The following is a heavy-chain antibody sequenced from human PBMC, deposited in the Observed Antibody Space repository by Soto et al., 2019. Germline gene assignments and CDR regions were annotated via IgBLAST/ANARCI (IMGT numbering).Heavy chain of an antibody. Sequence: QVQLQESGPGLVKPSGTLSLTCTVSGGSMSSSNWWNWVRQPPGKGLEWIGETHHSGRTNYNPSLRRRVTISFAKSKSHFSLKLSSVTAADTAVYYCARSEATVLDYWGQGTLVTVSS. CDR2: THHSGRT. CDR3: ARSEATVLDY. J-gene: IGHJ4*02. V-gene: IGHV4-4*02. D-gene: IGHD4-17*01. CDR1: GGSMSSSNW.